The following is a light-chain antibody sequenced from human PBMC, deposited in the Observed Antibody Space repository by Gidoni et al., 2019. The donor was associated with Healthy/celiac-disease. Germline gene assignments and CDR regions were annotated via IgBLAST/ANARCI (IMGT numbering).Light chain of an antibody. V-gene: IGKV3-11*01. Sequence: EIVLTQSPATLSLPPGERATLSCRASQSINNYLACYQQRPAQAPRLLIYDAVHRAAGSPARCSGSGSGTDFTLTISSREPEDFAVYYCQQRSNWPPLTFGGGTKVEIE. CDR2: DAV. J-gene: IGKJ4*02. CDR3: QQRSNWPPLT. CDR1: QSINNY.